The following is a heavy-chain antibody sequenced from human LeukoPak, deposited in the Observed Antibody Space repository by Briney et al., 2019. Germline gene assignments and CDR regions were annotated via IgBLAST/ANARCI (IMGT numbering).Heavy chain of an antibody. CDR1: GYTFTSYD. J-gene: IGHJ4*02. D-gene: IGHD7-27*01. CDR2: MSPNSGDT. CDR3: ARGPPNWGFDF. V-gene: IGHV1-8*01. Sequence: ASVKVSCKASGYTFTSYDINWVRHATGQGLEWMGWMSPNSGDTGYAQKFQGRVTMTRDTPISTAFMELTNLRSEDTAVYYCARGPPNWGFDFWGQGALVTVSS.